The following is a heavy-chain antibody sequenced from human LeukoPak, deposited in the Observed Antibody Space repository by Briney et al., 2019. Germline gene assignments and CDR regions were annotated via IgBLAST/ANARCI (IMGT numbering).Heavy chain of an antibody. CDR2: IKQDGSEK. Sequence: GGSLRLSCAASGFTFSSYWMSWVRQAPGKGLEWVANIKQDGSEKYYVDSVKGRFTISRDNAKNSLYLQMNSLRAEDTAVYYCARFVSDSSSYHYFDYWGQGTLVTVST. V-gene: IGHV3-7*01. J-gene: IGHJ4*02. CDR3: ARFVSDSSSYHYFDY. D-gene: IGHD3-22*01. CDR1: GFTFSSYW.